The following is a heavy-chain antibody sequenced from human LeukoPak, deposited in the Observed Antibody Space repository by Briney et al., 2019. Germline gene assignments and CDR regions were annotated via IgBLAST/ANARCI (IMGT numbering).Heavy chain of an antibody. V-gene: IGHV1-46*01. CDR3: ARDQEGFDY. CDR1: GYTFTSNY. CDR2: IYPRDGST. J-gene: IGHJ4*02. Sequence: ASVKVPCKASGYTFTSNYIHWVRQAPGQGLEWMGMIYPRDGSTSYAQKFQGRVTVTRDTSTSTVHMELSGLRFEDTAVYYCARDQEGFDYWGQGTLVTVSS.